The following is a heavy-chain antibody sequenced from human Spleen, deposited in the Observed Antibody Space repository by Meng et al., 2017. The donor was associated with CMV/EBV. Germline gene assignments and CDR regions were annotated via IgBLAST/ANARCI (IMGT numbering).Heavy chain of an antibody. D-gene: IGHD3-3*01. J-gene: IGHJ5*02. CDR2: INHSGST. CDR1: GSC. CDR3: ARETPDYDFWSGYYAGGAGFDP. V-gene: IGHV4-34*01. Sequence: GSCCGWSRPPPGKGLGWIGEINHSGSTNYNPSLKSRVTISVDTSKNQFSLELSSVTAADTAVYYCARETPDYDFWSGYYAGGAGFDPWGQGTLVTVSS.